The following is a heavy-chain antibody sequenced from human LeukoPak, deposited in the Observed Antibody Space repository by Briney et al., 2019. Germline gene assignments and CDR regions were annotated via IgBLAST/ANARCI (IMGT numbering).Heavy chain of an antibody. D-gene: IGHD3-10*01. CDR3: ANPGGLDGY. Sequence: GGSLRLSCAASGFTFSIYAIQWVRQAPGKGLEWVAVISSDGINKYYADSVKGRFTISRDNSKNTLYLQMNSLRAEDTAVYYCANPGGLDGYWGQGTPVTVSS. CDR2: ISSDGINK. J-gene: IGHJ4*02. V-gene: IGHV3-30-3*01. CDR1: GFTFSIYA.